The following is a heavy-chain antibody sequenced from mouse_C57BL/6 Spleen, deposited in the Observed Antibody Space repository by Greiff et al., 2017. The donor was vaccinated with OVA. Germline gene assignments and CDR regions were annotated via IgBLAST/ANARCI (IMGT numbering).Heavy chain of an antibody. CDR3: ALTGTRFAY. J-gene: IGHJ3*01. D-gene: IGHD4-1*01. CDR2: IHPNSGST. CDR1: GYTFTSYW. Sequence: QVQLKQPGAELVKPGASVKLSCKASGYTFTSYWMHWVKQRPGQGLEWIGMIHPNSGSTNYTEKFKSKATLTVDKSSSTAYMQLSSLTSEDSAVYYCALTGTRFAYWGQGTLVTVSA. V-gene: IGHV1-64*01.